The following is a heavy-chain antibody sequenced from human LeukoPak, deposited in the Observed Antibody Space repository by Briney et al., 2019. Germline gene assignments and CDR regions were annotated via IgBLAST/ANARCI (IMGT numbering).Heavy chain of an antibody. CDR3: TTDFLYYYDSSGYYYDY. J-gene: IGHJ4*02. CDR1: GFTFSNAW. CDR2: IKSKTDGGTT. Sequence: GGSLRLSRAASGFTFSNAWMSWVRHAPGKGLEWAGRIKSKTDGGTTDYAARVTGRCTISKDDSKNTLYMQMNSLKTEDTAVYYCTTDFLYYYDSSGYYYDYWGQGTLVTVSS. V-gene: IGHV3-15*01. D-gene: IGHD3-22*01.